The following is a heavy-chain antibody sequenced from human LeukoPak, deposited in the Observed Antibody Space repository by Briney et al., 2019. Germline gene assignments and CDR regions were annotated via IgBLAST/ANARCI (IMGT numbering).Heavy chain of an antibody. CDR1: GFTFSSHW. V-gene: IGHV3-7*01. Sequence: GGSLRLSCAASGFTFSSHWMSWLRQAPGKGLEWVANINQDGSEKYYVDSVKGRFTISRDNAKNSLYLQMNSLRAEDTAVYYCARDHVVDGLVFDYWGQGALVTVSS. CDR3: ARDHVVDGLVFDY. J-gene: IGHJ4*02. D-gene: IGHD2-15*01. CDR2: INQDGSEK.